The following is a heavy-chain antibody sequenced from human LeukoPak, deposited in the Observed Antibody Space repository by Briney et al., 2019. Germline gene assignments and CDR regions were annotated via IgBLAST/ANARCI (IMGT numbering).Heavy chain of an antibody. Sequence: GGSLRLSCFFSGFTFGDYSMSWFRQAPGKGLEWVGFISSKAYGAFSDYGTSVKGRFSISRDDSRGSAYLQMNSLRTEDTAVYYCARDIDRGSSDYWGQGTQVTVSS. CDR1: GFTFGDYS. CDR3: ARDIDRGSSDY. D-gene: IGHD5-12*01. V-gene: IGHV3-49*03. J-gene: IGHJ4*02. CDR2: ISSKAYGAFS.